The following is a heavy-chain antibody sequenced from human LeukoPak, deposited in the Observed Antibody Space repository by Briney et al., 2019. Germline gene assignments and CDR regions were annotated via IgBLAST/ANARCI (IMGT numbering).Heavy chain of an antibody. CDR1: GFTVSSYA. CDR3: AREYSGSYYFYFDF. D-gene: IGHD1-26*01. V-gene: IGHV3-23*01. J-gene: IGHJ4*02. Sequence: GGSLRLSCAASGFTVSSYAMSWVRQAPGKGLEWVSAISGSGGSTYYADSVKGRFTISRDNSKNTLYLQMNSLRAEDTAVYYCAREYSGSYYFYFDFWGEGTLVTVSS. CDR2: ISGSGGST.